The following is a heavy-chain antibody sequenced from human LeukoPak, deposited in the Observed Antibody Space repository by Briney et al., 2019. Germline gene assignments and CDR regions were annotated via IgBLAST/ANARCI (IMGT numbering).Heavy chain of an antibody. CDR1: GFSFSSFA. Sequence: PGGSLRLSCAVSGFSFSSFALNWVRQAPGKGLEFVAHINRDATFTSYADPVRGRFTISRDNADNSLYLQMNSLRAEDTAVYYCARGLGSYYFDYWGQGTLVTVSS. CDR2: INRDATFT. V-gene: IGHV3-48*01. D-gene: IGHD1-26*01. J-gene: IGHJ4*02. CDR3: ARGLGSYYFDY.